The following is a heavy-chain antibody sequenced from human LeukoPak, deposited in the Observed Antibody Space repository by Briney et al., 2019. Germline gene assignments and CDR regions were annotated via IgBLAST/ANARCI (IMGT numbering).Heavy chain of an antibody. D-gene: IGHD3-10*01. CDR1: GFTVSSNY. Sequence: GGSLRLSCAASGFTVSSNYMSWVRQAPGKGLEWVSVIYSGGSTYYADSVKGRFTISRDNSKNTLYLQMNSLRPEDTAVYYCARGDYYGSGSYSNWFDPWGQGTLVTVSS. CDR2: IYSGGST. V-gene: IGHV3-66*02. J-gene: IGHJ5*02. CDR3: ARGDYYGSGSYSNWFDP.